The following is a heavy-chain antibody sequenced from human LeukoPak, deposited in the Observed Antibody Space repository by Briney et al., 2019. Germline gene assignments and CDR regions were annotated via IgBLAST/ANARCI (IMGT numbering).Heavy chain of an antibody. CDR2: ISYDGSNK. CDR3: AREDYHYYYGMDV. V-gene: IGHV3-30-3*01. CDR1: GFTFSSYA. J-gene: IGHJ6*02. Sequence: GGSLRLSCAASGFTFSSYAMHWVRQAPGKGLEWVAVISYDGSNKYYADSVKGRFTISRDNSKNTLYLQMNSLRAEDTAVYYCAREDYHYYYGMDVWGQGTTVTISS.